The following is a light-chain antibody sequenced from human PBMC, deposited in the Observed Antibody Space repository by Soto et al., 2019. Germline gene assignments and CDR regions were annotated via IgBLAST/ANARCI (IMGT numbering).Light chain of an antibody. J-gene: IGKJ2*01. V-gene: IGKV3-20*01. CDR2: GAS. CDR3: QQYGSSFRYT. Sequence: EIVLTQSPGTLSLSPGERATLSCRASQSISSGYLTWYQQKPGQAPRLLIYGASSSATGIPDRFTGSGAGTDFTLTISSLEPEDVAVDYCQQYGSSFRYTFGQGTKVEIK. CDR1: QSISSGY.